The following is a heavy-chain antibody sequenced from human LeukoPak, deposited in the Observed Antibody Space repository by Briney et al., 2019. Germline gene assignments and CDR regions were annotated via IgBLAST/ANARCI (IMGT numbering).Heavy chain of an antibody. CDR3: AKSHNPYRDGYNTPPEGFDH. CDR2: ISYDGSNI. V-gene: IGHV3-30*18. D-gene: IGHD5-24*01. Sequence: GRSLRLSCAASGFTFSSHGMHWVRQAPGKGLEWVAVISYDGSNIYYADSVKGRFTISRDNSKNTLYLQMNTLRAEDTAVYYCAKSHNPYRDGYNTPPEGFDHWGQGTLVSVSS. CDR1: GFTFSSHG. J-gene: IGHJ4*02.